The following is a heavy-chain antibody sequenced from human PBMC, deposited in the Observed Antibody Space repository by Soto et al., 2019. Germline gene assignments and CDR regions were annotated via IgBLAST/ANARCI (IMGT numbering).Heavy chain of an antibody. CDR2: IYYSGST. V-gene: IGHV4-39*07. Sequence: SETLSLTCTVSGGSISSSSYYWGWIRQPPGKGLEWIGSIYYSGSTYYNPSLKSRVTISVDTSKNQFSLKLSSVTAADTAVYYCARDRAGTTREVVGRFDPWGQGTLVTVSS. CDR3: ARDRAGTTREVVGRFDP. D-gene: IGHD1-7*01. CDR1: GGSISSSSYY. J-gene: IGHJ5*02.